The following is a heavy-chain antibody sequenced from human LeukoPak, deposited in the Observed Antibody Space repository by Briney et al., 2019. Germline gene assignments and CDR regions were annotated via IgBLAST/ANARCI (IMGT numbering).Heavy chain of an antibody. D-gene: IGHD2-15*01. V-gene: IGHV4-39*07. J-gene: IGHJ5*02. CDR1: GGSITSSGFY. Sequence: SDTLSLTCTVPGGSITSSGFYWGWIRQPPGKGLEWIGNIYYGGSAYYNPSLKSRVTISVDTSKNQFSLKLSSVTAADTAVYYCARQPNIVVVDNWFDPWGQGTLVAVSS. CDR3: ARQPNIVVVDNWFDP. CDR2: IYYGGSA.